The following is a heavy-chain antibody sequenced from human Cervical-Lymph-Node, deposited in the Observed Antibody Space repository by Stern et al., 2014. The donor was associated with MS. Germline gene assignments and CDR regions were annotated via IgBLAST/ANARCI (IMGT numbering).Heavy chain of an antibody. CDR2: VDPTSGAT. J-gene: IGHJ6*02. Sequence: QVQLVQSGAEVKSPGASLKVSCKTSGYNFNDYFTHWVRQVPGQGLEWMGRVDPTSGATIYAQKFQGRVALTRDTSITPAYMELSRLTSDDTAMYYCARKNGMDVWGQGTAVTVS. V-gene: IGHV1-2*06. CDR1: GYNFNDYF. CDR3: ARKNGMDV.